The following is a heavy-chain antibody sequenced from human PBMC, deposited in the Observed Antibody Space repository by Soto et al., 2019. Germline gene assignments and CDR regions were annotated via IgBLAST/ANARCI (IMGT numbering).Heavy chain of an antibody. Sequence: EVQLLESGGGLVQPGGSLRLSCAASGFTFSSYAMSWVRQAPGKGLEWVSAISGSGGSTYYADSVKGRFTISRDNSKNTLYLQMNGLRAEDTAVYYCAKEYVLRYFDWYYFDYWGQGTLVTVSS. D-gene: IGHD3-9*01. CDR3: AKEYVLRYFDWYYFDY. CDR1: GFTFSSYA. J-gene: IGHJ4*02. CDR2: ISGSGGST. V-gene: IGHV3-23*01.